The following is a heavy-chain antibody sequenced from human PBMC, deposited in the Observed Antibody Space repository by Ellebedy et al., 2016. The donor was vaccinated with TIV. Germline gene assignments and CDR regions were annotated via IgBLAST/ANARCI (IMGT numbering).Heavy chain of an antibody. V-gene: IGHV3-21*01. CDR1: GFTFSRYM. J-gene: IGHJ5*02. CDR2: IGSTTRYI. CDR3: VSLREVGATQADSS. Sequence: GGSLRLXCVGSGFTFSRYMMTWVRQAPGKGLEWVSTIGSTTRYIHYADSVKGRFSVSRDNAKNSLFLEMNSLRADDTAVYYCVSLREVGATQADSSWGQGILVTVSS. D-gene: IGHD1-26*01.